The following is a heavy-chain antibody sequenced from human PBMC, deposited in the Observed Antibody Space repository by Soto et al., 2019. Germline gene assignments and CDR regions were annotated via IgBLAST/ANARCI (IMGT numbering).Heavy chain of an antibody. V-gene: IGHV3-30*18. D-gene: IGHD6-13*01. J-gene: IGHJ4*02. CDR1: GFIFTSYG. CDR2: TANDGSAQ. Sequence: QVQLVESGGGVVQPGGSLRLSCAASGFIFTSYGMQWVRQSPGEGLEWVATTANDGSAQYYADSVKGRFTISGDNSKNTLFLQMDSLRPEDTGVYYCAKSTGGSSWYPPDHWGQGTLVTVSS. CDR3: AKSTGGSSWYPPDH.